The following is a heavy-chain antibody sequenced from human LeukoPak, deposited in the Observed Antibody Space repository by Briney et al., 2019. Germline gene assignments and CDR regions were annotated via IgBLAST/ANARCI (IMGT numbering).Heavy chain of an antibody. Sequence: ASVKVSCKASGGTFSSYAISWVRQATGQGLEWMGRIIPILGIANYAQKFQGRVTITADKSTSTAYMELSSLRSEDTAVYYCAREETYSSGLDYWGQGTLVTLSS. V-gene: IGHV1-69*04. CDR1: GGTFSSYA. J-gene: IGHJ4*02. CDR3: AREETYSSGLDY. CDR2: IIPILGIA. D-gene: IGHD6-19*01.